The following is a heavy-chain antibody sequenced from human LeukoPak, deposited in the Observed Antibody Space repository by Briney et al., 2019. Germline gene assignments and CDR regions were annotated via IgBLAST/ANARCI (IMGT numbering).Heavy chain of an antibody. J-gene: IGHJ4*02. CDR2: IDSDGRST. Sequence: GGSLRLSCAASGFTFSNYWMHWVRQAPGKGLVWVSRIDSDGRSTNYADSVKGRFTISRDNAKNTMYLQMNSLRAEDTAVYHCARSTSPLHFDYWGQGTLVSLST. CDR3: ARSTSPLHFDY. D-gene: IGHD2-2*01. V-gene: IGHV3-74*01. CDR1: GFTFSNYW.